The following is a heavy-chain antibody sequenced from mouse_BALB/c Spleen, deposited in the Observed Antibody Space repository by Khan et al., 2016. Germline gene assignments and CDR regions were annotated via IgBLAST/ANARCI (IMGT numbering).Heavy chain of an antibody. CDR2: IYPGDGDT. D-gene: IGHD2-14*01. V-gene: IGHV1-87*01. CDR3: ARGMRYDGYSMEY. CDR1: GYTFTSYW. J-gene: IGHJ4*01. Sequence: VQLQESGAELARPGASVKLSCKASGYTFTSYWMQWVKQRPGQGLEWIGAIYPGDGDTRYTQKFKGKATLTADKSSSTAYMQLGSMAYEDFAAYYCARGMRYDGYSMEYWGQGTSVTVSS.